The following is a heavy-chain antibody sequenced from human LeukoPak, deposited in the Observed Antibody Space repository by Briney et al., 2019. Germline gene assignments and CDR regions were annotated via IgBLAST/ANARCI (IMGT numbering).Heavy chain of an antibody. D-gene: IGHD4-17*01. CDR1: GFTFSSYE. V-gene: IGHV3-48*03. CDR2: INYNGESI. J-gene: IGHJ6*02. Sequence: GGSLRLSRAASGFTFSSYEMNWVRQAPGKGLEWLSYINYNGESIYYADSVRGRFTVSRDNARGSLSLQMNSLRGEDTAVYYCARRATVTYHGMDVWGQGTTVTVSS. CDR3: ARRATVTYHGMDV.